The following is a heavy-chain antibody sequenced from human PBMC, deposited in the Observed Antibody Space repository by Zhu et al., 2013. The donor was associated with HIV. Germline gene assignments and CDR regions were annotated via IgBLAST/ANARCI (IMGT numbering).Heavy chain of an antibody. J-gene: IGHJ5*02. CDR2: INAGNGNT. Sequence: QVQLVQSGAEVKKPGASVKVSCKASGYTFTSYAMHWVRQAPGQRLEWMGWINAGNGNTKYSQKFQGRVTITRDTSASTAYMELSSLRSEDTAVYYCARDLYYDSSGYYEGIDPWGQGTLVTVSS. CDR1: GYTFTSYA. CDR3: ARDLYYDSSGYYEGIDP. D-gene: IGHD3-22*01. V-gene: IGHV1-3*01.